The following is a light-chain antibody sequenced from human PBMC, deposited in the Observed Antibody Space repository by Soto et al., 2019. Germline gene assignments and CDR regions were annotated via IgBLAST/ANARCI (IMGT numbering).Light chain of an antibody. CDR1: QSVSSN. CDR3: QQCNDWPHT. V-gene: IGKV3-15*01. J-gene: IGKJ2*01. Sequence: EIVMTQSPATLYLSPGESATLPCRASQSVSSNLAWYQQKPGQAPRLLIYGASTRATGIPARFSGRGSATEFTLTISSLQSEDCAVYYCQQCNDWPHTFGQGTKLEIK. CDR2: GAS.